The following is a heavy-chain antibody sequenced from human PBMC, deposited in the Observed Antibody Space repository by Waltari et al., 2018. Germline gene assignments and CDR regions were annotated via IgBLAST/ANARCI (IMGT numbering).Heavy chain of an antibody. V-gene: IGHV1-69*01. J-gene: IGHJ3*01. CDR3: ARGLGGSYSLQNPFDF. Sequence: QVQLEQSGAEVKKPGSSVKVSCQASGGPFRRYRFTWMRQAPGQGLDWMGGIVLMFGKPTYAQKFQGRVWITADESSSTVYMELSSLRSDDTAIYYCARGLGGSYSLQNPFDFWGQGTMVTVSS. CDR2: IVLMFGKP. D-gene: IGHD1-26*01. CDR1: GGPFRRYR.